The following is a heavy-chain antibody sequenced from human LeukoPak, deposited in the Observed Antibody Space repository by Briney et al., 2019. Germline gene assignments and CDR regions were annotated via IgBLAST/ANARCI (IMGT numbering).Heavy chain of an antibody. CDR2: IYTSGST. Sequence: PSETLSLTCTVSGGSISSGSYYWSWIRQPAGKGLEWIGRIYTSGSTNYNPSLKSRVTISVDTSKNQFSLKLSSVTAADTAVYYCARSTRARYYYDSSGYVLDYWGQGTLVTVSS. CDR3: ARSTRARYYYDSSGYVLDY. D-gene: IGHD3-22*01. V-gene: IGHV4-61*02. CDR1: GGSISSGSYY. J-gene: IGHJ4*02.